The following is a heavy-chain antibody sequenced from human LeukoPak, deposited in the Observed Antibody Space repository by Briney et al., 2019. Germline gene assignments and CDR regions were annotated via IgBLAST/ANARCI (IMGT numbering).Heavy chain of an antibody. D-gene: IGHD1-26*01. V-gene: IGHV3-23*01. CDR3: AKGSLIRGGTLFDY. CDR1: GFTFSAYG. CDR2: ISGSGGST. J-gene: IGHJ4*02. Sequence: GGSLRLSCAASGFTFSAYGMSWVRQAPGQGLEWVSAISGSGGSTYYADSVKGRFTISRDNSKNTLYLQMNSLRAEDTAVYYCAKGSLIRGGTLFDYWGQGTLVTVSS.